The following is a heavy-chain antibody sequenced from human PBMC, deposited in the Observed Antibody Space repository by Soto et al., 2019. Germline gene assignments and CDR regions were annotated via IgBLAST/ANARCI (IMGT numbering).Heavy chain of an antibody. CDR2: ISYDGSNK. V-gene: IGHV3-30*18. CDR1: GFTFSSYG. J-gene: IGHJ4*02. CDR3: AKGHRHSSSWDF. D-gene: IGHD6-13*01. Sequence: QVQLVESGGGVVQPGRSLRLSCAASGFTFSSYGMHWVRQAPGKGLEWVAVISYDGSNKYYADSVKGRFTISRDNSKNTLYLQMNSLRAEDTAVYYWAKGHRHSSSWDFGGQGTLVTVSS.